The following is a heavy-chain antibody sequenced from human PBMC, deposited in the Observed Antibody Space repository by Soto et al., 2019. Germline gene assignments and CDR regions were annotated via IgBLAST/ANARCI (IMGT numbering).Heavy chain of an antibody. CDR2: ISSNGVSM. Sequence: GGSLRLSCVASGFTFSDYYMTWIRQAPGKGLEWVSYISSNGVSMYYGDSVKGRFTISRDDAENSLHLQMNSLRAEDTAVYYCARLASLGHPYYFGMDVWGQGTTVTVSS. CDR1: GFTFSDYY. V-gene: IGHV3-11*01. J-gene: IGHJ6*02. CDR3: ARLASLGHPYYFGMDV.